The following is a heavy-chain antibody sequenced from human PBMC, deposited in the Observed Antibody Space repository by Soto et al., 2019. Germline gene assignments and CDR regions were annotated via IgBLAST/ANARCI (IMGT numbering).Heavy chain of an antibody. J-gene: IGHJ5*02. D-gene: IGHD3-16*02. Sequence: GGSLRLSCAASGFTFDSFAMTWVRQAPGKGLEWVSAISASGGSTFYADSVKGRFTISRDSSKNTLYLQMNSLRAEDTAVYYCARGAVIPVSWGQGPLVTVS. CDR3: ARGAVIPVS. V-gene: IGHV3-23*01. CDR1: GFTFDSFA. CDR2: ISASGGST.